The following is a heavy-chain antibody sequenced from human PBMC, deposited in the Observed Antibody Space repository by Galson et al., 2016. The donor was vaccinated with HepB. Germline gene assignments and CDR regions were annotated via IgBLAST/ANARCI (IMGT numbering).Heavy chain of an antibody. Sequence: SETLSLTCAVYGGSFSDCYWSWIRQPPGKGLEWIGEINHSGSTYYNPSLKSRVTMSVDTSKNQFSLRLTSLTAADTAMYYCARGLGGPTVTAYFEYWGQGTLVTVSS. D-gene: IGHD4-17*01. CDR1: GGSFSDCY. CDR3: ARGLGGPTVTAYFEY. V-gene: IGHV4-34*01. J-gene: IGHJ4*02. CDR2: INHSGST.